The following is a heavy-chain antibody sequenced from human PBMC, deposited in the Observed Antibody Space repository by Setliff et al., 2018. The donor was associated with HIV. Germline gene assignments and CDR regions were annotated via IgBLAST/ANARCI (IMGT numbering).Heavy chain of an antibody. CDR3: ARASYYYDSSGWVDY. CDR2: IRSRPFGGTT. V-gene: IGHV3-49*03. D-gene: IGHD3-22*01. CDR1: GFTFGEYG. J-gene: IGHJ4*02. Sequence: GGSLRLSCLGSGFTFGEYGMSWFRQAPGKGLEWVGFIRSRPFGGTTEYPASVKGRFTISRDDSKSIAYLQMNSLRAEDTAGYYCARASYYYDSSGWVDYWGQGTLVTVSS.